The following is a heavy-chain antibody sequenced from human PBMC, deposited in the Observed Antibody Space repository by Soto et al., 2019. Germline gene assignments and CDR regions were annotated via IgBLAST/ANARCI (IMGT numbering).Heavy chain of an antibody. Sequence: QVQLVQSGAEVKKPGASVKVSCKASGDTFTDYYIHWVRQAPGQGLEWMGTVNPSGGHTTYAQHSRGRITSTRDTPICTFDMELTTLASEHTALYYCTRGGHVVVVTAALDEWGQGTLGAVS. D-gene: IGHD2-21*02. CDR1: GDTFTDYY. CDR2: VNPSGGHT. V-gene: IGHV1-46*01. J-gene: IGHJ4*02. CDR3: TRGGHVVVVTAALDE.